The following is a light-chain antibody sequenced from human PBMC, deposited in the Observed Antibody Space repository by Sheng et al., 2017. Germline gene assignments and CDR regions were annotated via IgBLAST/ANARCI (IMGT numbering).Light chain of an antibody. CDR2: VVS. V-gene: IGKV1-5*01. CDR1: QSVSIW. J-gene: IGKJ1*01. CDR3: LQHYDFPWT. Sequence: DIQMTQSPSTLSASVGDRVSITCRASQSVSIWLAWYQQKVGKAPKLLIYVVSSLQTGVPPRFSGSGSGTEFTLTISSLQPEDFATYYCLQHYDFPWTFGQGTRVEIK.